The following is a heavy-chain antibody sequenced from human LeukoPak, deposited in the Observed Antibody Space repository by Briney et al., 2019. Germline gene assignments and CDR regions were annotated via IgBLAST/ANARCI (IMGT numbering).Heavy chain of an antibody. V-gene: IGHV3-64D*06. J-gene: IGHJ4*02. CDR1: GFTFSGYA. Sequence: GGSLRLSCSASGFTFSGYAMHWVRQAPGKGLEYVSGISSNGGSKYYADSVKGRFTISRDNSKRTLYLQMSSLRAEDTAVYYCVKDSHFAMACSGGSCSFDYWGQGTLVTVSS. D-gene: IGHD2-15*01. CDR3: VKDSHFAMACSGGSCSFDY. CDR2: ISSNGGSK.